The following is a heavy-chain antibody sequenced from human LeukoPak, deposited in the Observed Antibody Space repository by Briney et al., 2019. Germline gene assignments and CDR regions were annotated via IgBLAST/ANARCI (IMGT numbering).Heavy chain of an antibody. CDR1: GFTFSSYS. CDR2: ISSSSSYI. D-gene: IGHD3-10*01. CDR3: ASTPMVRGVIIVPGVNDF. J-gene: IGHJ4*02. Sequence: GGSLRLSCAASGFTFSSYSMNWVRQAPGKGLEWVSSISSSSSYIYYADSVKGRFTISRDNAKNSLYLQMNSLRAEDTAVYYCASTPMVRGVIIVPGVNDFWGQGTLVTVSS. V-gene: IGHV3-21*01.